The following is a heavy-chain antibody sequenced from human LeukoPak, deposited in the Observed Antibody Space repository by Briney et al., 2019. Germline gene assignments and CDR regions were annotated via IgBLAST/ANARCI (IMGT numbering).Heavy chain of an antibody. CDR1: GGTFSSYA. Sequence: SVKVSCKASGGTFSSYAISWVRQAPGQGLEWMGRIIPILGIANYAQKFQGRVTITADKSTSTAYMELSSLRSEDTAVYYCARNQKLRFLEWLPEGDAFDIWGQGTMVTVSS. CDR3: ARNQKLRFLEWLPEGDAFDI. J-gene: IGHJ3*02. D-gene: IGHD3-3*01. V-gene: IGHV1-69*04. CDR2: IIPILGIA.